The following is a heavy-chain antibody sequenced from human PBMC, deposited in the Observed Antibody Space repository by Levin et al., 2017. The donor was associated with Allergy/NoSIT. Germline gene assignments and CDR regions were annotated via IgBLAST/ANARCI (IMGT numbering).Heavy chain of an antibody. D-gene: IGHD3-3*01. CDR2: MHYSGGDT. V-gene: IGHV4-59*02. Sequence: PGGSLRLSCTVSGGSVSGYYWSWFRQTPGKGLEWIGYMHYSGGDTDYNPSLNSRVTISVDTSKNQFSLKLTSVNIADTAVYYCARGHYDCAYWGQGTLVTVSS. CDR1: GGSVSGYY. CDR3: ARGHYDCAY. J-gene: IGHJ4*02.